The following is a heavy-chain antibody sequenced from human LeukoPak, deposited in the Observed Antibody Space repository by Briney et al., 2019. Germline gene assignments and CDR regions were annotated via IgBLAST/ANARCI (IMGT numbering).Heavy chain of an antibody. V-gene: IGHV3-33*06. D-gene: IGHD4-17*01. J-gene: IGHJ4*02. Sequence: PGGSLRLSCAASGFTVSSNYMSWVRQAPGKGLEWVAVIWYDGSNKYYADSVKGRFTISRDNSKNTLYLQMNSLRAEDTAVYYCAKDPDYGYNYFDYWGQGTLVTVSS. CDR3: AKDPDYGYNYFDY. CDR1: GFTVSSNY. CDR2: IWYDGSNK.